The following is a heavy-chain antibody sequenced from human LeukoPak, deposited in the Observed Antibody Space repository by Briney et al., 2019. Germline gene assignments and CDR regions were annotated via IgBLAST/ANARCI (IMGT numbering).Heavy chain of an antibody. Sequence: PGGSLRLSCAAPGFTFSDYYMSWIRQAPGKGLEWVSYISSSGSTIYYADSVKGRFTTSRDNAKNSLYLQMNSLRAEDTAVYYCARDLGYYYGSGSYSFFDYWGQGTLVTVSS. J-gene: IGHJ4*02. V-gene: IGHV3-11*01. CDR1: GFTFSDYY. CDR3: ARDLGYYYGSGSYSFFDY. CDR2: ISSSGSTI. D-gene: IGHD3-10*01.